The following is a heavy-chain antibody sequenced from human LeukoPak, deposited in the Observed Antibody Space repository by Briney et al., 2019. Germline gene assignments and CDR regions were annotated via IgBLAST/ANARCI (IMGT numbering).Heavy chain of an antibody. J-gene: IGHJ5*02. CDR1: GFTFSSTW. CDR3: VRDVVGGRLDL. V-gene: IGHV3-7*01. D-gene: IGHD4-23*01. Sequence: GGSLRLSCAASGFTFSSTWMSWVRQAAGKELEWVANIKEDGSEIEYADSAKGRFTISRDNTKNSLYLQMNSLRAEDTAVYYCVRDVVGGRLDLWGQGTLVTVSP. CDR2: IKEDGSEI.